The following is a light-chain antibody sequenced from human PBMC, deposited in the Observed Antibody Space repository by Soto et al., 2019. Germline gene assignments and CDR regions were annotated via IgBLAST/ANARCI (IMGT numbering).Light chain of an antibody. CDR2: GAS. J-gene: IGKJ1*01. CDR3: QQYNDWPWT. CDR1: ENINRN. Sequence: EILMTQSPATLSVTPGGRVTLSCRASENINRNLVWYQKRPGQAPRLLIYGASSRATGIPARFSGSGSGTEFTLTISSLQSEDFAVYYCQQYNDWPWTFGQGTKVDI. V-gene: IGKV3-15*01.